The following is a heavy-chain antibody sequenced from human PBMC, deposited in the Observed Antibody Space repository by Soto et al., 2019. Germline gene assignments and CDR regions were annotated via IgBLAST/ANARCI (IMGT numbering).Heavy chain of an antibody. V-gene: IGHV1-69*13. D-gene: IGHD3-9*01. Sequence: ASVKVSCKASGGTFSSYAISWVRQAPGQGLEWMGGIIPIFGTANYAQKFQGRVTITADESTSTAYMELSSLRSEDTAVYYCAREEAMYYDILTGYQDYWGQGTLVTVSS. CDR2: IIPIFGTA. CDR1: GGTFSSYA. J-gene: IGHJ4*02. CDR3: AREEAMYYDILTGYQDY.